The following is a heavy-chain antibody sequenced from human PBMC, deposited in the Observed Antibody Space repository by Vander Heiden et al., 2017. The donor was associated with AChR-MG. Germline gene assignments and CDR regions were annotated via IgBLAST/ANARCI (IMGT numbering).Heavy chain of an antibody. Sequence: QVQLVESGGGVVQPGRSLRLSCAASGLTFSSYAMHWVRQAPGKGLEWVAVISYDGSNKYYADSVKGRFTISRDNSKNTLYLQMNSLRAEDTAVYYCARDFASREYYDFWSGYYNYYGMDVWGQGTTVTVSS. V-gene: IGHV3-30-3*01. CDR1: GLTFSSYA. CDR3: ARDFASREYYDFWSGYYNYYGMDV. J-gene: IGHJ6*02. CDR2: ISYDGSNK. D-gene: IGHD3-3*01.